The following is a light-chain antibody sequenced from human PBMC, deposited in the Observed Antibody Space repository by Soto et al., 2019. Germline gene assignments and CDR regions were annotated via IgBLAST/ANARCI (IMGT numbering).Light chain of an antibody. J-gene: IGKJ5*01. Sequence: EEVKTQSPATMSVAPRDRGTLSCSACESVSSNLAWYQQRPGQAPRLVIYGASTRATGIPARFSGGGSGTEFTLTISSLQSEDFAVYYCQQYNNWPSITFGQGTRLEIK. V-gene: IGKV3-15*01. CDR2: GAS. CDR3: QQYNNWPSIT. CDR1: ESVSSN.